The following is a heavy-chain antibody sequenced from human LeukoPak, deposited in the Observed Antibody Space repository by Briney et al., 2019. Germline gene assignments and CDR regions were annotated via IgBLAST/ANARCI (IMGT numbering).Heavy chain of an antibody. CDR1: GGSISSYY. Sequence: SETLSLTCTVSGGSISSYYWSWIRQPPGKGLEWIGYIYYSGSTNYNPSLKSRVTISVDTPKNQFSLKLSSVTAADTAVYYCARGRTIFGVVIIPYYYYMDVWGKGTTVTVSS. J-gene: IGHJ6*03. V-gene: IGHV4-59*01. CDR3: ARGRTIFGVVIIPYYYYMDV. D-gene: IGHD3-3*01. CDR2: IYYSGST.